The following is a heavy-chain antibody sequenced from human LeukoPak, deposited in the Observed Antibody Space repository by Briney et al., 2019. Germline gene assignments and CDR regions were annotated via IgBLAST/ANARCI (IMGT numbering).Heavy chain of an antibody. V-gene: IGHV1-69*13. CDR3: AGTGYSYGYPVIYFDY. D-gene: IGHD5-18*01. CDR2: IIPIFGTA. Sequence: ASVKVSCKASGGTFSSYAISWVRQAPGQGLEWMGGIIPIFGTANYAQKFQGRVTITADESTSTAYMELSSLRSEDTAVYCCAGTGYSYGYPVIYFDYWGQGTLVTVSS. J-gene: IGHJ4*02. CDR1: GGTFSSYA.